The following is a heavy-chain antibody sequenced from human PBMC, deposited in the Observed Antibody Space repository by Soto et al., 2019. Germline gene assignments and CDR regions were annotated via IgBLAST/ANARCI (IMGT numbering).Heavy chain of an antibody. Sequence: EVQLVESGGGLVKPGGSLRLSCAASGFTFSSYSMNWVRQAPGKGLEWVSSISSSSSYIYYADSVKGRFTISRDNAKNSLYLQLNSLRAEDTAVYYCARARTPVRYYYGMDVWRQGTTVTLSS. D-gene: IGHD4-17*01. J-gene: IGHJ6*02. CDR2: ISSSSSYI. V-gene: IGHV3-21*01. CDR1: GFTFSSYS. CDR3: ARARTPVRYYYGMDV.